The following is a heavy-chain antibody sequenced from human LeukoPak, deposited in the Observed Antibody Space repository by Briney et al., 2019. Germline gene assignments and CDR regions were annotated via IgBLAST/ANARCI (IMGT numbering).Heavy chain of an antibody. J-gene: IGHJ4*02. CDR1: GYTFTSYG. D-gene: IGHD3-10*01. V-gene: IGHV1-18*01. CDR3: ARDWTRITMVRGVTRPLGY. Sequence: ASVKVSCKASGYTFTSYGISWVRQAPGQGLEWMGWITPCNGNTNYAQKLQDRVTMTTDTSTSTAYMELRSLRSDDTAVYYCARDWTRITMVRGVTRPLGYWGQGTLVTVSS. CDR2: ITPCNGNT.